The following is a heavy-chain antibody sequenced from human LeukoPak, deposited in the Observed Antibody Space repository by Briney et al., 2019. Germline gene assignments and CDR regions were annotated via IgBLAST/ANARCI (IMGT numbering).Heavy chain of an antibody. CDR2: IYYSGST. CDR3: ARVYYYDSSGYSLPNDYYYYMDV. J-gene: IGHJ6*03. V-gene: IGHV4-59*01. Sequence: SETLSLTCTVSGGSISSYYWSWIRQPPGKGLEWIGYIYYSGSTNYNPSLKSRVTISVDTSKNQFSLKLSSVTAADTAVYYCARVYYYDSSGYSLPNDYYYYMDVWGKGTTVTISS. CDR1: GGSISSYY. D-gene: IGHD3-22*01.